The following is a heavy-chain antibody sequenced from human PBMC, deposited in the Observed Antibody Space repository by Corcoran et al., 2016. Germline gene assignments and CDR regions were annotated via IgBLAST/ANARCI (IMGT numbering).Heavy chain of an antibody. J-gene: IGHJ6*02. D-gene: IGHD3-10*01. CDR3: TRGIGEYGMDV. Sequence: EVQLVESGGDLVQPGGSLRLSCAASGFTFSDSAIHWVRQASGKGLEWVGRIRSRPNSYATAYAASLGGRFTISRDDSKNTAYLQMNSLKTEDTAVYYCTRGIGEYGMDVWGQGTTVTVSS. CDR1: GFTFSDSA. V-gene: IGHV3-73*02. CDR2: IRSRPNSYAT.